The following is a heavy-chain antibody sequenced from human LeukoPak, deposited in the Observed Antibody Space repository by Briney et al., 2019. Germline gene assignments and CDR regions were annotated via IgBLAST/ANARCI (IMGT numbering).Heavy chain of an antibody. CDR3: ARDSGGITGTTFNFDY. V-gene: IGHV1-2*02. D-gene: IGHD1-7*01. Sequence: GASVKVSCKASGYTFTGYYMHWVRQAPGQGLEWMGWINPNSGGTNYAQKFQGRVTMTRDTSISTAYMELSRLRSDDTAVYYCARDSGGITGTTFNFDYWGQGTLVTVSS. CDR2: INPNSGGT. J-gene: IGHJ4*02. CDR1: GYTFTGYY.